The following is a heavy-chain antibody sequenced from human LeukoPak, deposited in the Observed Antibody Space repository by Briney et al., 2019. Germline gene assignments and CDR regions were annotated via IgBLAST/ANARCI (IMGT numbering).Heavy chain of an antibody. CDR1: GFTFSSYA. D-gene: IGHD6-6*01. Sequence: GGSLRLSYAASGFTFSSYAMSWVRQAPGKGLEWVSAISGSGGSTYYADSVKGRFTISRDNSKNTLYLQMNSLRAEDTAVYYCAKPLGSSIAGYWGQGTLVTVSS. CDR3: AKPLGSSIAGY. J-gene: IGHJ4*02. V-gene: IGHV3-23*01. CDR2: ISGSGGST.